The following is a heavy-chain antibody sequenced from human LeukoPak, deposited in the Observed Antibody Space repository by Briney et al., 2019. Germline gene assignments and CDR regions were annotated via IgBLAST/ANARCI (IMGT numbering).Heavy chain of an antibody. CDR1: GGTFSSYA. D-gene: IGHD6-13*01. J-gene: IGHJ6*03. Sequence: SVKVSCKASGGTFSSYAISWVRQAPGQGLEWMGGIIPIFGTANYAQKFQGRVTMTRDMSTSTVYMELSSLRSEDTAVYYCAREGSSWYHFYMDVWGKGTTVTVSS. CDR2: IIPIFGTA. V-gene: IGHV1-69*05. CDR3: AREGSSWYHFYMDV.